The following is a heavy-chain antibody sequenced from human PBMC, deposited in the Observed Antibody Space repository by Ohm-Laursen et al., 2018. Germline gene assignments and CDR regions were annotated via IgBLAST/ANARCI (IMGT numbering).Heavy chain of an antibody. CDR2: ISSSSSYI. D-gene: IGHD6-19*01. CDR3: AKGLPIAVAANRYFDY. Sequence: SLRLSCAASGFTFSSYAMNWVRQAPGKGLEWVSSISSSSSYIYYADSVKGRFTISRDNAKNTLYLQMNSLRAEDTAVYYCAKGLPIAVAANRYFDYWGQGTVVTVSS. V-gene: IGHV3-21*04. CDR1: GFTFSSYA. J-gene: IGHJ4*02.